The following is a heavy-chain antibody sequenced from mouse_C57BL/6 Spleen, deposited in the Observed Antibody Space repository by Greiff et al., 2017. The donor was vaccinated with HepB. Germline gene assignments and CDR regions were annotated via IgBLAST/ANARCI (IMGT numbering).Heavy chain of an antibody. V-gene: IGHV1-52*01. CDR1: GYTFTSYW. CDR2: IDPSDSET. J-gene: IGHJ1*03. CDR3: AREESNYGYFDV. Sequence: VQLQQPGAELVRPGSSVKLSCKASGYTFTSYWMHWVKQRPIQGLEWIGNIDPSDSETHYNQKFKDKATLTVDKSSSTAYMQLSSLTSEDSAVYYCAREESNYGYFDVWGTGTTVTVSS. D-gene: IGHD2-5*01.